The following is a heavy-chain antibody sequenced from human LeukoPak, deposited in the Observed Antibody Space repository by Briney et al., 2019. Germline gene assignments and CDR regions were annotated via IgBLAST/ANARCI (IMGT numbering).Heavy chain of an antibody. Sequence: SETLSLTCTVSGGSLSSGGYYWSWIRQHPGKGLEWIGYIYYSGSTYYNPSLKSRVTISVDTSKNQFSLKLSSVTAADTAVYYCARIRKAAAGNAIDYWGQGTLVTVSS. D-gene: IGHD6-13*01. J-gene: IGHJ4*02. V-gene: IGHV4-31*03. CDR2: IYYSGST. CDR3: ARIRKAAAGNAIDY. CDR1: GGSLSSGGYY.